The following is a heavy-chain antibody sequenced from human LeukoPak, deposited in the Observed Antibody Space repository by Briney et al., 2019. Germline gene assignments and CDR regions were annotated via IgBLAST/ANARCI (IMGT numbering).Heavy chain of an antibody. J-gene: IGHJ4*02. Sequence: PSETLSLTCTVSGGSIRSYYWSWFRQPPGKGLEWIAYISNTGSTKYNPSLRSRVTISVDTSKNQFSLKLSSVTAADTAVYYCARAVGDYTLDYWGQGALVTVSS. CDR1: GGSIRSYY. CDR3: ARAVGDYTLDY. CDR2: ISNTGST. D-gene: IGHD4-17*01. V-gene: IGHV4-59*01.